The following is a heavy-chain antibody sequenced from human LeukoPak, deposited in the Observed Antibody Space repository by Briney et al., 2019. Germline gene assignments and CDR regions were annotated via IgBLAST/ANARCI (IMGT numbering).Heavy chain of an antibody. Sequence: SETRSLTCTVPGGSISSSGSYWGWIRQPPGKGLEWIGNIYHSGNTYYNPSLKSRVTMSVDTSKNQFSLKLRSVTAADTSVFYCARQRPNAFDIWGQGTMVTVSS. CDR1: GGSISSSGSY. CDR3: ARQRPNAFDI. J-gene: IGHJ3*02. CDR2: IYHSGNT. V-gene: IGHV4-39*01. D-gene: IGHD6-25*01.